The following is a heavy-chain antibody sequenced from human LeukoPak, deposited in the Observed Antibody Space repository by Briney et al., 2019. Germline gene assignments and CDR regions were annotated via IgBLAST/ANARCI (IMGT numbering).Heavy chain of an antibody. CDR3: ARPGSGSYYLDY. CDR1: DGSLSSSSYY. CDR2: IYYSGST. Sequence: PSETLSLTCTVSDGSLSSSSYYWGWIRQPPGKGLEWIGSIYYSGSTYYSPSLKSRVAISVDTSKNQFSLKLSSVTAADTAVYYCARPGSGSYYLDYWAREPWSPSPQ. D-gene: IGHD3-10*01. V-gene: IGHV4-39*01. J-gene: IGHJ4*02.